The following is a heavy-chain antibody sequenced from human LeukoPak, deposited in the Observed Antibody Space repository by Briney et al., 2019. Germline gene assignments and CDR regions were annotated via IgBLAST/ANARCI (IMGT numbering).Heavy chain of an antibody. CDR3: ARGSDVGAYMIEGIFTY. V-gene: IGHV1-2*02. J-gene: IGHJ4*02. D-gene: IGHD3-22*01. CDR1: GYNFTGNY. CDR2: INPNSGGT. Sequence: GASVKVSCKASGYNFTGNYLHWVRQAPGQGLEWMGWINPNSGGTNYAQKFQGRVTMTRDTSIVTAYMELRRLRSDDTAVYYCARGSDVGAYMIEGIFTYWGQGTLATVSS.